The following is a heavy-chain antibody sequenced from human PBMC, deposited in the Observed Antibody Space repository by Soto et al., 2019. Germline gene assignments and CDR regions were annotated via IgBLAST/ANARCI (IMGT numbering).Heavy chain of an antibody. J-gene: IGHJ4*02. V-gene: IGHV1-3*01. CDR3: ARDLEGIAAAGTGDY. D-gene: IGHD6-13*01. Sequence: ASVKVSCKASGYTFTSYAMHWVRQAPGQRLEWMGWIHAGNGNTKYSQKFQGRVTITRDTSASTAYMELSSVRSEDTAVYYCARDLEGIAAAGTGDYWGQGTLVTVSS. CDR2: IHAGNGNT. CDR1: GYTFTSYA.